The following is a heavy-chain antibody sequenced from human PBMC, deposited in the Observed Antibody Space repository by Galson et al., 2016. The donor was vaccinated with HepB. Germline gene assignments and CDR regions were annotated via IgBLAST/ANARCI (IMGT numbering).Heavy chain of an antibody. CDR2: TYYRSMWYY. Sequence: CAISGDIVSTDSATWNWIRQSPSRGLEWLGRTYYRSMWYYDYAVSLKGRIIINPDTSKNQFSLQLSSVTPEDTAVYYCARGPHLKYHGMDVWGQGTTVTVSS. V-gene: IGHV6-1*01. J-gene: IGHJ6*02. CDR3: ARGPHLKYHGMDV. CDR1: GDIVSTDSAT.